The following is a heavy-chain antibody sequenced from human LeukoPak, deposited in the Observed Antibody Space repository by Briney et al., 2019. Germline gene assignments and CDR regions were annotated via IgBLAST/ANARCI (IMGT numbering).Heavy chain of an antibody. CDR1: GFTFTSYG. CDR2: ISAYNGNT. J-gene: IGHJ6*03. CDR3: ARKGYYYYMDV. V-gene: IGHV1-18*01. Sequence: GGSLRLSCAASGFTFTSYGISWVRQAPGQGLEWMGWISAYNGNTNYAQKLQGRVTMTTDTSTSTAYMELRSLRSDDTAVYYCARKGYYYYMDVWGKGTTVTISS.